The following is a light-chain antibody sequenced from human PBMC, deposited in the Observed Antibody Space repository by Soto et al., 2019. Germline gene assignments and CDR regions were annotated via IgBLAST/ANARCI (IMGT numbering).Light chain of an antibody. CDR1: QSFTNSY. Sequence: EVVLSRSPGTLSLSPGERGILSCRASQSFTNSYLAWYQQKPGQAPRLLIYGASSRATGISDRFSGSASGTDFTLTISRLEPEDFAVYYCQQYGVSPRTFGQGTKV. CDR2: GAS. J-gene: IGKJ1*01. V-gene: IGKV3-20*01. CDR3: QQYGVSPRT.